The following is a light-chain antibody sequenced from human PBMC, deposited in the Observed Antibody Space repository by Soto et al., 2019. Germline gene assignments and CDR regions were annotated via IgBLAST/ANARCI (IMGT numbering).Light chain of an antibody. CDR1: QSINNY. CDR3: QQSYSTPWT. J-gene: IGKJ1*01. CDR2: GIS. V-gene: IGKV1-39*01. Sequence: DIQMTQSPSSLSASVGDRVTITCRPSQSINNYLNWYQQKPGNAPKLLIYGISSLHGGVPLRFSGSGSGTDFTIAISSLEPEDSATYYCQQSYSTPWTFGQGTKVEVK.